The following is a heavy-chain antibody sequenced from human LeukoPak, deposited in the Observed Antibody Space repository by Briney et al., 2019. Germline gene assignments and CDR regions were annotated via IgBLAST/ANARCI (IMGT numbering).Heavy chain of an antibody. D-gene: IGHD3-22*01. CDR3: ATDYYDSRGYFYGIDY. Sequence: GGSLRLSCAASGFTFSSYGMHWVRQAPGKGLEWVSYISASSSTKYYADSVKGRFTISRDNAKGSLYLQMNSLRAEDTAVYYCATDYYDSRGYFYGIDYWGQGTLVTVSS. J-gene: IGHJ4*02. V-gene: IGHV3-48*04. CDR2: ISASSSTK. CDR1: GFTFSSYG.